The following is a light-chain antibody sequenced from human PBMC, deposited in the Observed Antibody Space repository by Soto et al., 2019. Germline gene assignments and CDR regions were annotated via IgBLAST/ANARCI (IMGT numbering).Light chain of an antibody. CDR1: QSVSSSY. CDR3: QQYGSSSWT. CDR2: GAS. V-gene: IGKV3-20*01. Sequence: EIVLTQSPGTLSLSPGERATLSCRASQSVSSSYLAWYQQKPGQAPRLLIYGASSRATGIPDRFSGSGSGTDFTLTISRLEPVDFAVYYCQQYGSSSWTFGQGNKV. J-gene: IGKJ1*01.